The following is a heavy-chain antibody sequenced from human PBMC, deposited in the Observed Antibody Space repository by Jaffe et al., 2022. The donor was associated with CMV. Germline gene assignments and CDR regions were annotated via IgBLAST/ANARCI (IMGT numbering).Heavy chain of an antibody. CDR2: IRSKANSYAT. J-gene: IGHJ6*02. Sequence: EVQLVESGGGLVQPGGSLKLSCAASGFTFSGSAMHWVRQASGKGLEWVGRIRSKANSYATAYAASVKGRFTISRDDSKNTAYLQMNSLKTEDTAVYYCTAPYGDSRAYYYYGMDVWGQGTTVTVSS. CDR1: GFTFSGSA. D-gene: IGHD4-17*01. CDR3: TAPYGDSRAYYYYGMDV. V-gene: IGHV3-73*02.